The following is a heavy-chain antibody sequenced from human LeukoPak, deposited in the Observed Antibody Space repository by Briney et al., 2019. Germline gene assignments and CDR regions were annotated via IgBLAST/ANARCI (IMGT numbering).Heavy chain of an antibody. CDR3: ARDGYSSSWRYAFDI. J-gene: IGHJ3*02. Sequence: GGSLRLSCAASGFTFSSYSMNWVRQAPGKGREWVSSISSSSSYIYYADSVKGRFTISRDNAKNSLYLQMNSLRAEDTAVYYCARDGYSSSWRYAFDIWGQGTMVTVSS. V-gene: IGHV3-21*01. CDR1: GFTFSSYS. CDR2: ISSSSSYI. D-gene: IGHD6-13*01.